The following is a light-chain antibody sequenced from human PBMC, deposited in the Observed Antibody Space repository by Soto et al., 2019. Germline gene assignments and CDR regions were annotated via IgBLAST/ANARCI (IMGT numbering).Light chain of an antibody. CDR3: CSYAGSYLRV. CDR1: SSDVGGYNY. V-gene: IGLV2-11*01. CDR2: DVS. J-gene: IGLJ3*02. Sequence: QSALTQPRSVSGSLGQSVTISCTGTSSDVGGYNYVSWYQQHPGKAPKLMIYDVSKRPSGVPDRFSGSKSGNTASLTISGLQAEDEADYYCCSYAGSYLRVFGGGTKLTVL.